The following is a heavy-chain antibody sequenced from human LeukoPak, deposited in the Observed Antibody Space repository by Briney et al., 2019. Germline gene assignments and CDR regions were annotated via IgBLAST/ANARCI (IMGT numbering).Heavy chain of an antibody. CDR3: AKHRPNYYGSNGHYYRRDGDY. Sequence: GGSLRLSCAASEFTFSIYAMSWVRQAPGKGLDWVSSITSAGENTFYTGSVKGRFTISRDNSRNTLYLQMNSLRAEDTAIYYCAKHRPNYYGSNGHYYRRDGDYWGQGTLVTVSS. V-gene: IGHV3-23*01. D-gene: IGHD3-22*01. J-gene: IGHJ4*02. CDR1: EFTFSIYA. CDR2: ITSAGENT.